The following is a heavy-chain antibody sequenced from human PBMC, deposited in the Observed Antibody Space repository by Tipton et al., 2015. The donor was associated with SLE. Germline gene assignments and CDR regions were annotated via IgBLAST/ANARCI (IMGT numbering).Heavy chain of an antibody. D-gene: IGHD1-26*01. V-gene: IGHV4-61*09. J-gene: IGHJ5*02. CDR1: GGSMSRGSYY. CDR2: IYSSGRI. CDR3: ARQWVGATLGWFDP. Sequence: TLSLTCSVSGGSMSRGSYYWSWIRQPAGKGLEWMGYIYSSGRINYNPSLRSRVTISADTSKNQFSLKLSSVTAADRAVYYCARQWVGATLGWFDPWGQGTLVTVSS.